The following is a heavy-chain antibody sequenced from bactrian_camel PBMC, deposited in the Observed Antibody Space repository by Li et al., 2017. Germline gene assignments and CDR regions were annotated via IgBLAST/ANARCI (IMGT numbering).Heavy chain of an antibody. J-gene: IGHJ4*01. CDR2: IDSDGIA. Sequence: QLVESGGGSVQAGGSLRLSCAISGVTYSRYCMAWFRQAPGKVREGVAAIDSDGIASYADSVKGRFTITKDNAKNTLYLQMNSLEPEDTGMYVCAADHARHTIATMTLGFDYLGQGTQVTVS. CDR1: GVTYSRYC. D-gene: IGHD4*01. V-gene: IGHV3S26*01. CDR3: AADHARHTIATMTLGFDY.